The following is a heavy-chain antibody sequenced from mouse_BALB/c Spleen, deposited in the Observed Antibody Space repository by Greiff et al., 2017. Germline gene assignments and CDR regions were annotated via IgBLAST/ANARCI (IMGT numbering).Heavy chain of an antibody. Sequence: QVQLKQSGPGLVAPSQSLSITCTVSGFSLTSYGVHWVRQPPGKGLEWLGVIWAGGSTNYNSALMSRLSISKDNSKSQVFLKMNSLQTDDTAMYYCARGPPYGDYYYAMDYWGQGTSVTVSS. J-gene: IGHJ4*01. CDR1: GFSLTSYG. CDR2: IWAGGST. D-gene: IGHD2-13*01. CDR3: ARGPPYGDYYYAMDY. V-gene: IGHV2-9*02.